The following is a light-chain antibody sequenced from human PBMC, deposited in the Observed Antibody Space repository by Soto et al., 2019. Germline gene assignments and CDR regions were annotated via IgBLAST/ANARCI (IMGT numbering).Light chain of an antibody. J-gene: IGKJ1*01. CDR3: EQYGSSPWT. V-gene: IGKV3-20*01. CDR1: QSVSSSY. Sequence: EIVLTQSPGTLSLSPGERATLSCRASQSVSSSYLAWYQQKPGQAPRLLIYGASSRATGIPDRFSGSGSGTDFTLATSTLEPEDGAEYYCEQYGSSPWTFGRGTKVEIK. CDR2: GAS.